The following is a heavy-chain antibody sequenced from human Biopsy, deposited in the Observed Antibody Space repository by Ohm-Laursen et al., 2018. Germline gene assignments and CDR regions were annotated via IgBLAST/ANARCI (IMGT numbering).Heavy chain of an antibody. CDR2: IYYSVMT. V-gene: IGHV4-59*11. D-gene: IGHD4-23*01. CDR1: GGSFTGHY. Sequence: TLSLTCTVSGGSFTGHYWSWIRQPPGKGLEWIGHIYYSVMTNYNPSLQSRVSISVDTSRNQVSLTLSSLTAADTAVYYCARGSNDFGGLYFPRWGQGTLLTVSS. J-gene: IGHJ4*02. CDR3: ARGSNDFGGLYFPR.